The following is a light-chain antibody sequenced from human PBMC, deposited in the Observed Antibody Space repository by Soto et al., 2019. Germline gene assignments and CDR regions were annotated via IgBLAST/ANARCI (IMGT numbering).Light chain of an antibody. J-gene: IGKJ4*01. V-gene: IGKV1-27*01. CDR3: QKYTNAPT. CDR2: AAS. Sequence: DIQMTQSPSSLSASVGDRVTITCRASQGISNSLASYKQIPGKLPNLLISAASTLQSGLPSRFSGSGSGTDFTLTISSLQPEDVATYYCQKYTNAPTFGGGTKGEIK. CDR1: QGISNS.